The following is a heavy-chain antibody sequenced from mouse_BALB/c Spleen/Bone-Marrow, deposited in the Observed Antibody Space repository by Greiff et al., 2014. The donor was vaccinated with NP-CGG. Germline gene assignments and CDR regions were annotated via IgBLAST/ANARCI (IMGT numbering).Heavy chain of an antibody. J-gene: IGHJ1*01. Sequence: LQESGPGLVAPSQSLSITCTVSGFSLTSYGVHWVLQPPGKGLEWLGVIWAGGSTNYNSALMSRLSISKDNSKSQVFLKMNSLQTDDTAMYYCARVYLWYFDVWGAGTTVTVSS. CDR1: GFSLTSYG. D-gene: IGHD2-3*01. V-gene: IGHV2-9*02. CDR2: IWAGGST. CDR3: ARVYLWYFDV.